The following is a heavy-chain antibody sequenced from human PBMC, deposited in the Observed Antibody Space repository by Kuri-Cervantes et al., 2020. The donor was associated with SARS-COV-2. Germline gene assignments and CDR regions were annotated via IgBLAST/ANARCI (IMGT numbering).Heavy chain of an antibody. CDR3: VRDGDHWNFDY. Sequence: GESLKISCAASGFTFSDYYMTWIRQAPGKGLEWVSYISSSSSYIYSADSVKGRFTISRDNAKNSLFLQMNSLRAEDTAVYYCVRDGDHWNFDYWGQGTLVTVSS. V-gene: IGHV3-11*06. CDR2: ISSSSSYI. D-gene: IGHD1-1*01. J-gene: IGHJ4*02. CDR1: GFTFSDYY.